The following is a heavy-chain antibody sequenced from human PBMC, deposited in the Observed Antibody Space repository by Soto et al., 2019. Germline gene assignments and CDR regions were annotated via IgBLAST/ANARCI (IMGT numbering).Heavy chain of an antibody. CDR2: IYHTGST. D-gene: IGHD4-17*01. CDR1: GYSISSGYY. J-gene: IGHJ3*02. Sequence: LSLTCAVSGYSISSGYYWGWIRQPPGKGLEWIGSIYHTGSTYYNPSLRSRVTISVDTSKNQFSLKLSSVTAADTAMYYCATLGGDYAPYRTFDIWGQGTMVTVSS. V-gene: IGHV4-38-2*01. CDR3: ATLGGDYAPYRTFDI.